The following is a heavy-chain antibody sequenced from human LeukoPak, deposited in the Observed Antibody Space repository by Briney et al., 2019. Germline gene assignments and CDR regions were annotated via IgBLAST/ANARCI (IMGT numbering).Heavy chain of an antibody. CDR1: GGSISSGSYC. Sequence: SETLSLTCTVSGGSISSGSYCWSWIRQPAGKGLEWIGRIYTSGSTNYNPSLKSRVTISLDTSKNQFSLKLSSVTAADTAVYYCARAKYSSGWYYFDYWGQGTLVTVSS. CDR2: IYTSGST. V-gene: IGHV4-61*02. J-gene: IGHJ4*02. D-gene: IGHD6-19*01. CDR3: ARAKYSSGWYYFDY.